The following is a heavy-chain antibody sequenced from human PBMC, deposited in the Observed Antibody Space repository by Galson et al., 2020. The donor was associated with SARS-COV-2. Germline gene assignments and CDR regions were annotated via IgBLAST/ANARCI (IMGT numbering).Heavy chain of an antibody. CDR3: ARKRSGSYSGYFDY. CDR1: GFTFSSYA. J-gene: IGHJ4*02. V-gene: IGHV3-30-3*01. CDR2: ISYDGSNK. D-gene: IGHD1-26*01. Sequence: GGSLRLSCAASGFTFSSYAMHWVRQAPGKGLEWVAVISYDGSNKYYADSVKGRFTISRDNSKNTLYLQMNSLRAEDTAVYYCARKRSGSYSGYFDYWGQGTLVTVSS.